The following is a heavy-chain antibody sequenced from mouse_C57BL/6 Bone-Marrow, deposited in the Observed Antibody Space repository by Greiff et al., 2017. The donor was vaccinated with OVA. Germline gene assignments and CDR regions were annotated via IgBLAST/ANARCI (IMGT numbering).Heavy chain of an antibody. D-gene: IGHD2-4*01. CDR3: ARDSYYDYDVAY. CDR1: GYSITSGYY. V-gene: IGHV3-6*01. J-gene: IGHJ3*01. CDR2: ISYDGSN. Sequence: VQLKESGPGLVKPSQSLSLTCSVTGYSITSGYYWNWIRQFPGNKLEWMGYISYDGSNNYNPSLKNRISITRDTSKNQFFLKLNSVTTEDTATYYCARDSYYDYDVAYWGQGTLVTVSA.